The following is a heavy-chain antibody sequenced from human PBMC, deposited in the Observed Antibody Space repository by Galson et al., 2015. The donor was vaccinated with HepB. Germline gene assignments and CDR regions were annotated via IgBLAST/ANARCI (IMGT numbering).Heavy chain of an antibody. J-gene: IGHJ6*02. CDR3: AKDRGHIVVVTATPGAHGMDV. CDR1: GFTFSSYG. Sequence: SLRLSCAASGFTFSSYGTHWVRQAPGKGLEWVAFIRYDGSNKYYADSVKGRFTISRDNSKNTLYLQMNSLRAEDTAVYYCAKDRGHIVVVTATPGAHGMDVWGQGTTVTVSS. CDR2: IRYDGSNK. V-gene: IGHV3-30*02. D-gene: IGHD2-21*02.